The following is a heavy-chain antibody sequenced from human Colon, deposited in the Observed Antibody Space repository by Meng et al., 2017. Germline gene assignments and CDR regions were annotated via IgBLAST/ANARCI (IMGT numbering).Heavy chain of an antibody. J-gene: IGHJ6*02. CDR2: IGESSFYI. V-gene: IGHV3-21*01. Sequence: GESLKISCAASGFTFSTYSMNWVRQAPGKGLEWVSSIGESSFYIKYADSVKGRFTISRDNAKNSLYLQMNSLRVEDTAVYYCARDPPHYYYGMDVWGQGTTVTVSS. CDR1: GFTFSTYS. CDR3: ARDPPHYYYGMDV.